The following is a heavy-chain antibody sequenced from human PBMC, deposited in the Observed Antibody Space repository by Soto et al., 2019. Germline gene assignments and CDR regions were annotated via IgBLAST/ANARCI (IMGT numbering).Heavy chain of an antibody. V-gene: IGHV4-30-4*01. D-gene: IGHD6-13*01. Sequence: PSETLSLTCTVSGGSISSGDYYWSWIRQPPGKGLEWIGYIYYSGSTYYNPSLKSRVTISVDTSKNQFSLKLSSVTAADTAVYYCARQWAAAGKGGWFDPWGQGTLVTVSS. J-gene: IGHJ5*02. CDR2: IYYSGST. CDR3: ARQWAAAGKGGWFDP. CDR1: GGSISSGDYY.